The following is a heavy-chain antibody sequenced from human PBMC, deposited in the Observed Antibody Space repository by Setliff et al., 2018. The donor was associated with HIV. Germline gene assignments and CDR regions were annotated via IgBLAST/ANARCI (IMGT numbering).Heavy chain of an antibody. J-gene: IGHJ6*03. V-gene: IGHV4-4*07. Sequence: SETLSLTCSVSGGSISSYYWNWIRQPAGKGLEWIGRIFSSGTTNYNPSLQSRITMSVDTSKNQFSLKLNSVTAAGTAVYYCAREGWSDHYYYYMDVWDKGTKVTVSS. CDR1: GGSISSYY. CDR2: IFSSGTT. CDR3: AREGWSDHYYYYMDV. D-gene: IGHD2-15*01.